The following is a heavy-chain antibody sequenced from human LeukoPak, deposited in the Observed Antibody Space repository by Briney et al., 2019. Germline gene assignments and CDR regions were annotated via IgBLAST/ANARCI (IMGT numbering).Heavy chain of an antibody. V-gene: IGHV1-2*02. CDR3: ARGVLLQGRGAFDI. D-gene: IGHD2-15*01. Sequence: ASVKVSCKASGYTFSVYYIHWLRQAPGQGLEWMGWVVPNSGGTNYAQKFRDRVTMTRDTSIDTAYMELSSLTYDDTAVYYCARGVLLQGRGAFDIWGQGTMVTVSS. J-gene: IGHJ3*02. CDR1: GYTFSVYY. CDR2: VVPNSGGT.